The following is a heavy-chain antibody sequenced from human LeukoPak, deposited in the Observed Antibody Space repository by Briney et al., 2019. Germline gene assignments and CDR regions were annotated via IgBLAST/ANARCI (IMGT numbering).Heavy chain of an antibody. Sequence: SETLSLTCTVSGYSISSGYYWGWIRQPPGKGLEWIGSIYHSGSTYYNPSLKSRVTISVDTSKNQFSLKLSSVTAADTAGYYCARANRVSLYYFDYWGQGTLVTVSS. CDR2: IYHSGST. CDR3: ARANRVSLYYFDY. V-gene: IGHV4-38-2*02. D-gene: IGHD5/OR15-5a*01. CDR1: GYSISSGYY. J-gene: IGHJ4*02.